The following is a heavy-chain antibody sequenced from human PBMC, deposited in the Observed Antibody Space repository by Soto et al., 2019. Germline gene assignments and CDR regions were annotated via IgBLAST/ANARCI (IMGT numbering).Heavy chain of an antibody. V-gene: IGHV1-58*01. CDR2: IVVGSGNT. CDR1: GFTFTSSA. Sequence: ASVKVSCKASGFTFTSSAVQWVRQARGQRLEWIGWIVVGSGNTNYAQKFQERVTITRDMSTSTAYMELSSLRSEDTAVYYCAAGLVAEVLMVYAKPDLGWFDPWGQGTLVTVSS. D-gene: IGHD2-8*01. J-gene: IGHJ5*02. CDR3: AAGLVAEVLMVYAKPDLGWFDP.